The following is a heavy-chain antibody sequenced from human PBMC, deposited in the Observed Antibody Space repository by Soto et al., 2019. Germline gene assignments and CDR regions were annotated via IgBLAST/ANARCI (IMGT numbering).Heavy chain of an antibody. CDR2: ISGSGSSV. CDR3: AKVRASYLSASYFYYGLDV. D-gene: IGHD2-21*01. V-gene: IGHV3-23*01. CDR1: GFTFSHYV. J-gene: IGHJ6*02. Sequence: EVELLESGGGLVRPGGSLRLSCAASGFTFSHYVLSWVRQAPGRGLEWVSSISGSGSSVYLADSVRGRFTMSRDLSRNTVSLQMTSLRAEDTAIYYCAKVRASYLSASYFYYGLDVWGQGTTVTVSS.